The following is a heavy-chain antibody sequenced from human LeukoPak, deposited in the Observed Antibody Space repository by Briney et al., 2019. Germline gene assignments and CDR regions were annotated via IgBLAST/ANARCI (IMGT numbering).Heavy chain of an antibody. Sequence: ASVKVSCKASGGTFSSYAISWVRQAPGQGLEWMGRIIPIFGTANYAQKFQGRVTITTDESTSTAYMELSSLRSEDTAVYYCARGLSGHYYYYYMDVWGKGTTVTVS. CDR3: ARGLSGHYYYYYMDV. D-gene: IGHD3-3*01. J-gene: IGHJ6*03. CDR1: GGTFSSYA. V-gene: IGHV1-69*05. CDR2: IIPIFGTA.